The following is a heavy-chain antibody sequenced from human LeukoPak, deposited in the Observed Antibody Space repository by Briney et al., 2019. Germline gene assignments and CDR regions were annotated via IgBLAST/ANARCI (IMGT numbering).Heavy chain of an antibody. Sequence: ASVKVSCKASGYTFTGYYMHWVRQATGQGLEWMGWMNPNSGNTGYAQKFQGRVTMTRSTSISIAYMELSSLRSGDTAVYYCARAGSSWGAGFDYWGQGTLVTVSS. V-gene: IGHV1-8*02. CDR3: ARAGSSWGAGFDY. D-gene: IGHD6-13*01. CDR1: GYTFTGYY. CDR2: MNPNSGNT. J-gene: IGHJ4*02.